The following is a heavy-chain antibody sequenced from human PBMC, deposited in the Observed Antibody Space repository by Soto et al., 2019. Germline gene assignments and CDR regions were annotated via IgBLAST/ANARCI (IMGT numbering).Heavy chain of an antibody. CDR3: AKVRPLRDCTSTSCLGAFDI. CDR2: ITASADTT. CDR1: ACTFRSYA. Sequence: GGSLRLSSAASACTFRSYAMSWVRLAPGKGLEWVSAITASADTTYYADSVKGRFTISRDNSKNTLYLRMNSLRAEDTAVYYCAKVRPLRDCTSTSCLGAFDIWGQGTMVTVSS. D-gene: IGHD2-2*01. J-gene: IGHJ3*02. V-gene: IGHV3-23*01.